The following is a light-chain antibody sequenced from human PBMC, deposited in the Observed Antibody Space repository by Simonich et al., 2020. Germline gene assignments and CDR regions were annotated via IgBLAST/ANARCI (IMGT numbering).Light chain of an antibody. V-gene: IGLV2-11*01. CDR3: SSYTSSSTYVV. CDR2: DVS. Sequence: QSALTQPRSVSGSPGQSVTISCTGTSSDVGGYNYVSWYKQHPGKAPKLMIYDVSKRPSGVSNRFSGSKSGNTASLTISGLQAEDEADYYCSSYTSSSTYVVFGGGTKLTVL. J-gene: IGLJ2*01. CDR1: SSDVGGYNY.